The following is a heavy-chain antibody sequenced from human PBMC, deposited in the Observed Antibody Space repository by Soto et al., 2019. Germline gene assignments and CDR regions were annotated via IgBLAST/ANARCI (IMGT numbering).Heavy chain of an antibody. CDR3: ARTGYRRRGERQKYYYYYMDV. V-gene: IGHV1-2*04. Sequence: ASVKVSCKASGYTFTGYYMHWVRQAPGQGLEWMGWINPNSGGTNYAQKFQGWVTMTRDTSISTAYMELSRLRSDDTAVYYCARTGYRRRGERQKYYYYYMDVWGKGTTVTVSS. CDR1: GYTFTGYY. CDR2: INPNSGGT. D-gene: IGHD1-1*01. J-gene: IGHJ6*03.